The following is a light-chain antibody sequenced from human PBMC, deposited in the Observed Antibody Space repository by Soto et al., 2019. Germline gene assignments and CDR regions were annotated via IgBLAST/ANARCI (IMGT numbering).Light chain of an antibody. Sequence: QSALTQHPSVSGSPGQSITISCTGTSSDVGGYNYVSWYQQHPGKAPKLMIYDVSNRPSGVSNRFSGSKSGNTASLTISGLQAEDEADYYCSSYTSSSTPYVVFGGGTKLTVL. CDR1: SSDVGGYNY. CDR3: SSYTSSSTPYVV. V-gene: IGLV2-14*01. J-gene: IGLJ2*01. CDR2: DVS.